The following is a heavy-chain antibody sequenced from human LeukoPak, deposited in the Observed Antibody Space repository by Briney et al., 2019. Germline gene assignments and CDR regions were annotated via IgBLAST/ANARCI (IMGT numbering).Heavy chain of an antibody. CDR3: ARDPRYQLPWSRSNYFDY. Sequence: ASVKVSCKASGYTFTSYGISWVRQAPGQGLEWMGWINPNSGGTNYAQKFQGRVTMTRDTSISTAYMELSRLRSDDTAVYYCARDPRYQLPWSRSNYFDYWGQGTLVTVSS. J-gene: IGHJ4*02. CDR1: GYTFTSYG. CDR2: INPNSGGT. D-gene: IGHD2-2*01. V-gene: IGHV1-2*02.